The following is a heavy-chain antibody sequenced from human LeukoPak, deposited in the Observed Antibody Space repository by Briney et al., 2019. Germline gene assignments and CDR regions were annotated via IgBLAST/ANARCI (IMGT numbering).Heavy chain of an antibody. Sequence: ASVKVSCKASGYTFTSYDINWVRQATGQGLEWMGWMNPNSGNTGYAQKFQGRATMTRNSSISTAYMELSSLRSEDTAVYYCARYVGNYYGSGSYYNGRGFWDYWGQGTLVTVSS. V-gene: IGHV1-8*01. CDR2: MNPNSGNT. CDR1: GYTFTSYD. CDR3: ARYVGNYYGSGSYYNGRGFWDY. J-gene: IGHJ4*02. D-gene: IGHD3-10*01.